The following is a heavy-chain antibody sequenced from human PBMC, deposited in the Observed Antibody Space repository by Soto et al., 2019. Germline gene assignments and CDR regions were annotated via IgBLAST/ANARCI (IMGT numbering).Heavy chain of an antibody. CDR2: IHYTGST. Sequence: PSETLSLTCTVSGGSISSYYWSWIRQPPGKGLEWIGYIHYTGSTNYNPSLKSRVTISVDTSKNQISLKLSSVTAADTAVYYCARGTWIQLPNYWGQGTLVTVSS. CDR1: GGSISSYY. D-gene: IGHD5-18*01. V-gene: IGHV4-59*08. CDR3: ARGTWIQLPNY. J-gene: IGHJ4*02.